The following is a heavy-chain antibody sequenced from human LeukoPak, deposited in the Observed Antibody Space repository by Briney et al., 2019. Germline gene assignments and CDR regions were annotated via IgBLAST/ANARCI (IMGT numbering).Heavy chain of an antibody. CDR3: TRGSNSDDSSDFDH. J-gene: IGHJ4*02. CDR2: IKTKTVPGTT. D-gene: IGHD3-22*01. V-gene: IGHV3-15*01. CDR1: GFSFSNAW. Sequence: GGSLRLSCAASGFSFSNAWMNWVRQAPGKGLEWVGRIKTKTVPGTTEYAAPVKGRFTISRDDSKNTLYLQMNSRKTEDTAVYYCTRGSNSDDSSDFDHWGQGTLVTVSS.